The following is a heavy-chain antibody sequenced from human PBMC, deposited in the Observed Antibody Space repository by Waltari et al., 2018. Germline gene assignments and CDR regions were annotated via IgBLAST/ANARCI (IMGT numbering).Heavy chain of an antibody. D-gene: IGHD1-1*01. CDR3: ARDASRTVDL. Sequence: VQLVESGGGVVQPGRSLKLSCEGSGFTFNDFSFHWIRQAPGKGQEWMALISYDGSNDYYADSGKGRFTISRDNSKNMLYLQISSLRSEDTAVYYCARDASRTVDLWGQGTLVTVSS. CDR2: ISYDGSND. CDR1: GFTFNDFS. V-gene: IGHV3-30*15. J-gene: IGHJ5*02.